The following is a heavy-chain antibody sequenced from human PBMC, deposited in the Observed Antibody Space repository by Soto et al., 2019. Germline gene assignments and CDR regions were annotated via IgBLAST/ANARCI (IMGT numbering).Heavy chain of an antibody. CDR1: GGSISSGGYY. CDR2: IYYSGST. CDR3: ATYGSGSYKPTTFDY. J-gene: IGHJ4*02. D-gene: IGHD3-10*01. Sequence: QVQLQESGPGLVKPSQTLSLTCTVSGGSISSGGYYWSWIRQHPGKGLEWIGYIYYSGSTYYNPSLKCRVTLSVDTSKNQFSLKLSSVTAADTAVYYCATYGSGSYKPTTFDYWGQGTLVTVSS. V-gene: IGHV4-31*03.